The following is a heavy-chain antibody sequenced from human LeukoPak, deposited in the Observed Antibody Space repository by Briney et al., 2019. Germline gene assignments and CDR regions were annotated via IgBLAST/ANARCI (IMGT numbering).Heavy chain of an antibody. CDR3: AKETKKGKTWIQLWTYFDY. D-gene: IGHD5-18*01. CDR1: GFTFNCA. CDR2: ISGSGGST. V-gene: IGHV3-23*01. J-gene: IGHJ4*02. Sequence: GGSLRLSCAASGFTFNCAMSWVRQAPGKGLEWVSSISGSGGSTYYADSVKGRFTISRDNSKNTLHLQMNSLRAEDTAVYYCAKETKKGKTWIQLWTYFDYWGQGTLVTVSS.